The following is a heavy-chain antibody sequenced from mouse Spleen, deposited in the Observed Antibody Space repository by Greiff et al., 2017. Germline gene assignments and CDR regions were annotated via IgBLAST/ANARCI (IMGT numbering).Heavy chain of an antibody. CDR3: ARGGYSTGFAY. Sequence: QVQLQQSGPELVKPGASVKISCKASGYAFSSSWMNWVKQRPGKGLEWIGRIYPGDGDTNYNGKFKGKATLTADKSSSTAYMQLSSLTSEDSAVYFCARGGYSTGFAYWGQGTLVTVSA. CDR1: GYAFSSSW. V-gene: IGHV1-82*01. J-gene: IGHJ3*01. CDR2: IYPGDGDT.